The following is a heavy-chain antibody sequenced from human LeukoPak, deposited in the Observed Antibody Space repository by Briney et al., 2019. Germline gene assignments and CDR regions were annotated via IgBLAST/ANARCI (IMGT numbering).Heavy chain of an antibody. D-gene: IGHD2-2*01. CDR2: IKLDGSEK. V-gene: IGHV3-7*01. J-gene: IGHJ4*02. CDR3: ARNAPLDY. CDR1: GFTFSNSW. Sequence: GGSLRLSCAASGFTFSNSWMSWDRQAPGKGLEWLAFIKLDGSEKYYVDSVKGRFTVSRDNAKESLYLQMNILRVEDTAVYYCARNAPLDYWGQGTLVTVSS.